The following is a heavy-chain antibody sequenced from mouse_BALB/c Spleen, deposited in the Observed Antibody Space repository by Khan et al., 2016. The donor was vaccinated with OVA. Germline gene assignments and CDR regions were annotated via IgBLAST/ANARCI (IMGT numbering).Heavy chain of an antibody. CDR1: GYSITSDYA. D-gene: IGHD1-1*01. CDR3: ARRVLLLYWYFDV. J-gene: IGHJ1*01. CDR2: ISYSGST. V-gene: IGHV3-2*02. Sequence: EVQLQESGPGLVKPSQSLSLTCTVTGYSITSDYAWNWIRQFPGNKLEWMGYISYSGSTYYNPSLKSRISVTRDTSKNQFFLQLNSVTTEDTATSYYARRVLLLYWYFDVWGAGTTVTVSS.